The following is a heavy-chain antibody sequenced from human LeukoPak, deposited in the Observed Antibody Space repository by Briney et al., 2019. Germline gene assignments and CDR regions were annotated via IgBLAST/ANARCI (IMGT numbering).Heavy chain of an antibody. V-gene: IGHV3-21*01. J-gene: IGHJ4*02. Sequence: GGSLRLSCAASGLTFSNYAMSWVRQAPGKGLEWVSSITGGGDDTYYTDSVKGRFTISRDNAKNSLYLQMNSLRVEDTAVYYCARHVVAVGFDYWGQGTLVTVSS. CDR3: ARHVVAVGFDY. D-gene: IGHD3-22*01. CDR2: ITGGGDDT. CDR1: GLTFSNYA.